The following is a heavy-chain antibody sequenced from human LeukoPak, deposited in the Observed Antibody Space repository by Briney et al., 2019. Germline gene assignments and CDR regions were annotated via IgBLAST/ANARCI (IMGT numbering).Heavy chain of an antibody. CDR3: ARRWCRRELVCGEYAFDI. Sequence: GESLKISCKGSGYSFTNYWIGWVRQMPGKGLEWMGIIYPGDSDTRYSPSFQGQVTISVDKSIGTAYLQWSSLKASDTAMYYCARRWCRRELVCGEYAFDIWGQGTMVTVSS. V-gene: IGHV5-51*01. D-gene: IGHD1-7*01. J-gene: IGHJ3*02. CDR2: IYPGDSDT. CDR1: GYSFTNYW.